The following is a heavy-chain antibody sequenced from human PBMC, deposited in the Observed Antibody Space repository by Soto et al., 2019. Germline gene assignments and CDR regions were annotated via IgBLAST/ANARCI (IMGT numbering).Heavy chain of an antibody. CDR3: ARVRVCSYNRFDP. CDR1: GFSLSSYW. J-gene: IGHJ5*02. D-gene: IGHD2-8*01. CDR2: INSDGSRT. V-gene: IGHV3-74*01. Sequence: EVQLVESGGGLVRPGGSLRLSCAVSGFSLSSYWMHWVRQAPGKGLEWVSRINSDGSRTYYADSVKRRFTISRDNAKTTLHLQMNSPRAEDAAVYYFARVRVCSYNRFDPWGQGTLVTVSS.